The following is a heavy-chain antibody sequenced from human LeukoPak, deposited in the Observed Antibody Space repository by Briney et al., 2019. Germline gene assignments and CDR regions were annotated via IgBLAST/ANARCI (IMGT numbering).Heavy chain of an antibody. D-gene: IGHD4-17*01. J-gene: IGHJ4*02. V-gene: IGHV3-23*01. CDR2: INGDGDAI. CDR1: GFAFNNYA. CDR3: ARDTYGDYSD. Sequence: PGGSLRLSCTASGFAFNNYAMGWVRQAPGKGLEWVSLINGDGDAIKYADSVKGRFTISRDNSKNTLSLQMNSLRAEDTAVYYCARDTYGDYSDWGQGTLVTVSS.